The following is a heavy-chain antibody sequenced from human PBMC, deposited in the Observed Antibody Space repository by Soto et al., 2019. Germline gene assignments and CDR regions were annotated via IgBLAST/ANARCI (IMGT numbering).Heavy chain of an antibody. Sequence: TLSLTCTVSGGSISSSYWSWVRQPPGKGLEWIGYMDYSGSSNYNPSLKSRVTISVDTSKNQFSLKLSSVTAADTAVYYCARNKLEVAAAGTYYFDYWGQGTLVTVSS. V-gene: IGHV4-59*08. CDR1: GGSISSSY. D-gene: IGHD6-13*01. CDR2: MDYSGSS. J-gene: IGHJ4*02. CDR3: ARNKLEVAAAGTYYFDY.